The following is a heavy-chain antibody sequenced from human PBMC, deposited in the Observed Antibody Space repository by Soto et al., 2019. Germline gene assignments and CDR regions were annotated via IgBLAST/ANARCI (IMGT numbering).Heavy chain of an antibody. CDR2: ISDDSSYI. J-gene: IGHJ5*02. V-gene: IGHV3-21*06. CDR1: GFMFSAYT. D-gene: IGHD3-22*01. Sequence: PGGSLRLSXAASGFMFSAYTMNWVRQAPGKGLEWLSSISDDSSYIDYADSLWGRFTVSRDHARHSLYLQIDSLGVEDTAVYYCATPYYYNHWGPGTLVTVSS. CDR3: ATPYYYNH.